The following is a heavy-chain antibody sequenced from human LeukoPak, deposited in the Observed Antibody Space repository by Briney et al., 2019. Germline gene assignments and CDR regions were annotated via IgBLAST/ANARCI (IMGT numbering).Heavy chain of an antibody. D-gene: IGHD2-21*01. V-gene: IGHV4-4*07. Sequence: SETLSLTCTVSGGSISSYYWSWIRQPAGKGLEWIGRMYTSGITSYNPSLKSRVTMAVDTSKNQFSLKLSSVTAADTAVYYCAREISVVDMRCVDIWGQGTMVTVSS. CDR3: AREISVVDMRCVDI. J-gene: IGHJ3*02. CDR1: GGSISSYY. CDR2: MYTSGIT.